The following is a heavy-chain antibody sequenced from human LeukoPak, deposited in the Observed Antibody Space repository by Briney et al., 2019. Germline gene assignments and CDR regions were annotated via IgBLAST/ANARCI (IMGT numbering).Heavy chain of an antibody. CDR2: IYYSGST. CDR3: ARRRIGYCSGGSCYSLDY. D-gene: IGHD2-15*01. J-gene: IGHJ4*02. V-gene: IGHV4-59*08. Sequence: PSETLSLTCAVYGGSFSSYYWSWIRQPPGKGLEWIGCIYYSGSTYYNPSLKSRVTISVDTSKNQFSLQLSSVTAADTAVYYCARRRIGYCSGGSCYSLDYWGQGTLVAVSS. CDR1: GGSFSSYY.